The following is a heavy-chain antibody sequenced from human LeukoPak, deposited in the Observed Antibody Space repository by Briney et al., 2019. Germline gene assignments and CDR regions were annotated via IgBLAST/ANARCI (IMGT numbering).Heavy chain of an antibody. CDR3: AREGIAAAGTEYYFYYYMDV. CDR1: GGSISSSSYY. Sequence: SETLSLTCTVSGGSISSSSYYWGWIRQPPGKGLEWIGSIYHSGSTYYNPSLKSRVTISVDTSKNQFSLKLSSVTAADTAVYYCAREGIAAAGTEYYFYYYMDVWGKGTTVTISS. V-gene: IGHV4-39*07. CDR2: IYHSGST. J-gene: IGHJ6*03. D-gene: IGHD6-13*01.